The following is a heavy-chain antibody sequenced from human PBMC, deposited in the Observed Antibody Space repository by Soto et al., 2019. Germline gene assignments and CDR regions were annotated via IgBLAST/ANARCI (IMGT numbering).Heavy chain of an antibody. D-gene: IGHD1-1*01. CDR3: ARNDGSAGYYYYGMDV. CDR1: GGSISSYY. CDR2: IYYSGST. Sequence: SETLSITCTVSGGSISSYYGSWIRQPPGKGLEWIGYIYYSGSTNYNPSLKSRVTISVDTSKNQFSLKLSSVTAADTAVYYCARNDGSAGYYYYGMDVWGQGTTVTVSS. V-gene: IGHV4-59*01. J-gene: IGHJ6*02.